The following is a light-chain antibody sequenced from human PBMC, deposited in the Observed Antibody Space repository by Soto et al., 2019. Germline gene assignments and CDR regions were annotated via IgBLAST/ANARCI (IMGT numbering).Light chain of an antibody. J-gene: IGKJ2*01. CDR3: QQYSSYPYT. CDR1: QGIRNY. V-gene: IGKV1-16*02. CDR2: DAS. Sequence: DIQMTQSPSSLSASVGDRVTITCRASQGIRNYLAWFQQKAGKAPKSLIYDASSLHSGVPSKFTGRESRQDFTLTIRSLQPEDFATYNCQQYSSYPYTLVQGTNLEI.